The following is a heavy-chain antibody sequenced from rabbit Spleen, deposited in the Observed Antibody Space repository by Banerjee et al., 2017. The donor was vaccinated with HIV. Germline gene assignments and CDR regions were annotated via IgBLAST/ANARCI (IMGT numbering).Heavy chain of an antibody. V-gene: IGHV1S40*01. D-gene: IGHD6-1*01. Sequence: QSLEESGGDLVKPGASLTLTCTASGFSFSAVHWIYWVRQAPGKGLEWIGTVYAGSSSGFTYSATWAKGRFTCSKTSSTTVALQMTSLTAADTATYFCARIPRYYTHGYRGYTYAAVFNLWGPGTLVTVS. J-gene: IGHJ4*01. CDR3: ARIPRYYTHGYRGYTYAAVFNL. CDR2: VYAGSSSGFT. CDR1: GFSFSAVHW.